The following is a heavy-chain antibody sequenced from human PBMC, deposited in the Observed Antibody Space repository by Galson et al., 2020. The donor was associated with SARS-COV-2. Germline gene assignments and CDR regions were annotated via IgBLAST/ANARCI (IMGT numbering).Heavy chain of an antibody. D-gene: IGHD1-26*01. CDR2: ISSTSRDI. CDR1: GFNFGTYS. Sequence: GGSLRLSCAAYGFNFGTYSMNWVRQAPGKGLEWVASISSTSRDIYYADSVKGRFTISRANAKNSLYLQMNNLRAEDTAMYFCARARGGYFDYWGQATLVTVSS. V-gene: IGHV3-21*04. J-gene: IGHJ4*02. CDR3: ARARGGYFDY.